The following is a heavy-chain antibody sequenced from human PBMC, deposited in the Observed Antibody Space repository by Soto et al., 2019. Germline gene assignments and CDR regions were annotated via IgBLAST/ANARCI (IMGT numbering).Heavy chain of an antibody. Sequence: GESLKISCAASGFPSSTYALNWVRQAPGKGPEWVSTISESGHHTHYADSVKGRFTISRDKSKNTLSLQMNSLRVDDTAIYYCTKSDGCGGGACYTGTYYYFDVWGRGTLVTVSS. D-gene: IGHD3-16*02. CDR2: ISESGHHT. V-gene: IGHV3-23*01. CDR1: GFPSSTYA. CDR3: TKSDGCGGGACYTGTYYYFDV. J-gene: IGHJ2*01.